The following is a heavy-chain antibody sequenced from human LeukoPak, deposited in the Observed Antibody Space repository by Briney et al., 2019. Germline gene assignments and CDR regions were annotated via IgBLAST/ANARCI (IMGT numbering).Heavy chain of an antibody. D-gene: IGHD3-22*01. CDR3: AREHAYYYDSSGHNWFDP. CDR1: GFTFSSYS. V-gene: IGHV3-21*01. J-gene: IGHJ5*02. Sequence: PGGSLRLSCAASGFTFSSYSMNWVRQAPGKGLEWVSSISSSSSYIYYADSVKGRFTISRDNAKNSLYLQMNSLRAEDTAVYYCAREHAYYYDSSGHNWFDPWGQGTLVTASS. CDR2: ISSSSSYI.